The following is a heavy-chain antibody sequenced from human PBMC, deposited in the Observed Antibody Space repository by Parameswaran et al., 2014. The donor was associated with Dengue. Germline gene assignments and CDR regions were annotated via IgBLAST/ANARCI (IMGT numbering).Heavy chain of an antibody. V-gene: IGHV3-7*01. CDR2: IKQDGSEK. CDR3: ATGELIAVAGENFDY. J-gene: IGHJ4*02. Sequence: RWIRQPPGKGLEWVANIKQDGSEKYYVDSVKGRFTISRDNAKNSLYLQMNSLRAEDTAVYYCATGELIAVAGENFDYWGQGTLVTVSS. D-gene: IGHD6-19*01.